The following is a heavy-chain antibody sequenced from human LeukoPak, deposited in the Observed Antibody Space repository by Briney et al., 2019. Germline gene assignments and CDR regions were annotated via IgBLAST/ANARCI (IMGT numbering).Heavy chain of an antibody. CDR3: GRDSRYSIDS. CDR1: GFTFSTYW. J-gene: IGHJ4*02. Sequence: QTGGSLRLSCAASGFTFSTYWMHWVRQAPGKGLVWVSRIVSDGSTTTYADSVKGRFTISRDNAKNTLYLQMNSLRAEDTAVYYCGRDSRYSIDSWGQGTLVTVSS. V-gene: IGHV3-74*01. D-gene: IGHD1-14*01. CDR2: IVSDGSTT.